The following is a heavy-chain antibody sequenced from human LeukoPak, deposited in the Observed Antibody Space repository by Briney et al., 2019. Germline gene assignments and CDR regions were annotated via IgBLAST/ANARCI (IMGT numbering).Heavy chain of an antibody. V-gene: IGHV4-34*01. Sequence: SETLSLTCAVYGGSFSGYYWSWIRQPPGKGLEWIGEINHSGSTNYNPSLKSRVTISVDTSKNQFSLKLSSVTAADTAVYYCAGGGCSGGSCYRDLLVAWDQGTLVTVSS. CDR1: GGSFSGYY. CDR3: AGGGCSGGSCYRDLLVA. J-gene: IGHJ5*02. CDR2: INHSGST. D-gene: IGHD2-15*01.